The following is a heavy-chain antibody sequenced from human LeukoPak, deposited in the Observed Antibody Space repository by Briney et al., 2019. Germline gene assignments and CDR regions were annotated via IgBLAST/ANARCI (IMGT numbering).Heavy chain of an antibody. D-gene: IGHD2-8*01. J-gene: IGHJ4*02. Sequence: SETLSLTCSVSDYSISSGFHWGWIRQPPGKGLEWIGSIYQSGNTYYNPSLKSRVTISVDTSKNQFSLKLSSVTAADTAVYYCAREEAGCTNGVCYTGFDYWGQGTLVTVSS. V-gene: IGHV4-38-2*02. CDR2: IYQSGNT. CDR3: AREEAGCTNGVCYTGFDY. CDR1: DYSISSGFH.